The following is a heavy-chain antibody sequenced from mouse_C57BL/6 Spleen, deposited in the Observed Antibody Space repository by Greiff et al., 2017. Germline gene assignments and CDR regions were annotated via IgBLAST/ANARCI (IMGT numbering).Heavy chain of an antibody. D-gene: IGHD2-10*01. J-gene: IGHJ2*02. CDR2: ISDGGSYT. V-gene: IGHV5-4*03. CDR1: GFTFSSYA. CDR3: ARGAYYCNSGFDY. Sequence: EVKLVESGGGLVKPGGSLKLSCAASGFTFSSYAMSWVRQTPEKRLEWVATISDGGSYTYYPDNVKGRFTISRDNAKNNLYLQMRHLKSEDAAMYYCARGAYYCNSGFDYWGQGTSLTVSS.